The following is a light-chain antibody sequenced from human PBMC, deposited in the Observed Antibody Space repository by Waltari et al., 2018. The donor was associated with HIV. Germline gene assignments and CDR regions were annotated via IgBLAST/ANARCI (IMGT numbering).Light chain of an antibody. Sequence: QSVLTQPPSASGTPGQRVTISCSGSSSNIGSTIVKWYHQLPGRAPKLLIYTDNQRASGVPDRFSGSKSGTSASLAISGLQSEDEADYYCATWDDSLNGLNWVFGGGTKLTVL. CDR2: TDN. CDR1: SSNIGSTI. J-gene: IGLJ3*02. CDR3: ATWDDSLNGLNWV. V-gene: IGLV1-44*01.